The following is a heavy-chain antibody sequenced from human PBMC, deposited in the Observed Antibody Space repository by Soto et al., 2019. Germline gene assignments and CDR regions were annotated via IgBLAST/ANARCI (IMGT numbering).Heavy chain of an antibody. Sequence: ASLKVSCKASGGTFSSYAISWVRQAPGQGLEWMGGIIPIFGTANYAQKFQGRVTITADESTGTAYMELSSLRSEDTAVYYCARDLNQLYRAFDIWGQGTMVTVSS. J-gene: IGHJ3*02. CDR2: IIPIFGTA. CDR3: ARDLNQLYRAFDI. V-gene: IGHV1-69*13. CDR1: GGTFSSYA. D-gene: IGHD2-2*02.